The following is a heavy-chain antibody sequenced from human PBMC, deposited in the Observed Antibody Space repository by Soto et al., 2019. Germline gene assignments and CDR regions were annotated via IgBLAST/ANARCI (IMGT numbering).Heavy chain of an antibody. CDR1: GFALRTSG. D-gene: IGHD5-18*01. CDR3: ARDTRGYSYVDGGARLYGMDV. J-gene: IGHJ6*02. V-gene: IGHV3-30*19. CDR2: ISYDGSNK. Sequence: GGSLRLSCVASGFALRTSGMHWVRQAPSKGLEWVAVISYDGSNKYYADSVKGRFTISRDNSKNTLYLQMNSLRAEDTAVYYYARDTRGYSYVDGGARLYGMDVWGQGTTVTFS.